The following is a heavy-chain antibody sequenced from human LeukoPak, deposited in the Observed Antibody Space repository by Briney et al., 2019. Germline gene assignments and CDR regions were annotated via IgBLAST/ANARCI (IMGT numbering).Heavy chain of an antibody. V-gene: IGHV3-74*01. J-gene: IGHJ4*02. Sequence: PGGSLRLSCAASGFTFSSYSMNWVRHAPGKGLVWVSRINSDGSSTSYADSVKGRFTISRDNAKNTLYLQMNSLRAEDTAVYYCARDLDSGDHAYWGQGTLVTVSS. CDR2: INSDGSST. D-gene: IGHD3/OR15-3a*01. CDR3: ARDLDSGDHAY. CDR1: GFTFSSYS.